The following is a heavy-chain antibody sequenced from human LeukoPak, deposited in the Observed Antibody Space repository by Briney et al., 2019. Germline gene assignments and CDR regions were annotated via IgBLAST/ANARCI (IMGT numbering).Heavy chain of an antibody. V-gene: IGHV4-38-2*02. CDR1: GYSISSGYY. CDR3: ARAGYGGYFNWFAP. D-gene: IGHD5-12*01. Sequence: KSSETLSLTCTVSGYSISSGYYWGWIRQPPGKGLEWIGSIYHSGSTYYNPSLKSRVTISVDTSKNQFSLKLSSVTAADTAVYYCARAGYGGYFNWFAPWGQGTLVTVSS. CDR2: IYHSGST. J-gene: IGHJ5*02.